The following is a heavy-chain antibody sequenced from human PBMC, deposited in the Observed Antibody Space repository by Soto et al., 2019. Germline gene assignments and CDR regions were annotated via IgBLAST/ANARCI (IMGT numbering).Heavy chain of an antibody. D-gene: IGHD4-17*01. CDR3: ARGPDYGGPFDY. J-gene: IGHJ4*02. Sequence: GASVKVSCKASGGTFSSYAISWVRQAPGQGLEWMGGIIPIFGTANYAQKFQGRVTITADESTSTAYMELSSLRSEDTAVYYCARGPDYGGPFDYWGQGTLVTVSS. CDR2: IIPIFGTA. V-gene: IGHV1-69*13. CDR1: GGTFSSYA.